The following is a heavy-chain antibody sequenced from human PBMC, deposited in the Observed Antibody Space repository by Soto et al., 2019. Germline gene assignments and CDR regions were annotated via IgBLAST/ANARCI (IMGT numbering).Heavy chain of an antibody. CDR3: ARFARGYSYGTKGSWFDP. J-gene: IGHJ5*02. CDR1: GGTFSSYA. D-gene: IGHD5-18*01. Sequence: SVKVSCTASGGTFSSYAISWVRQAPGQGLEWMGGIIPIFGTANYAQKFQGRVTITADESTSTAYMELSSLRSEDTAVYYCARFARGYSYGTKGSWFDPWGQGTLVTVSS. V-gene: IGHV1-69*13. CDR2: IIPIFGTA.